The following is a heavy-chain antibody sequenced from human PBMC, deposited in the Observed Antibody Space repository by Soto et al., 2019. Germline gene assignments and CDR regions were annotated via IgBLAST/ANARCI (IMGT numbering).Heavy chain of an antibody. V-gene: IGHV4-39*01. CDR1: GGSIYRSGYY. D-gene: IGHD2-15*01. Sequence: PSETLSLTCTVSGGSIYRSGYYWGWIRQPPGRGLEWIGNIDYNGVTYSNPSLKSRVTISRDTSKNQFSLKLTSVTAADTALYYCGKVLVGATGHTDYDSWGPVTLGTVSS. CDR2: IDYNGVT. CDR3: GKVLVGATGHTDYDS. J-gene: IGHJ4*02.